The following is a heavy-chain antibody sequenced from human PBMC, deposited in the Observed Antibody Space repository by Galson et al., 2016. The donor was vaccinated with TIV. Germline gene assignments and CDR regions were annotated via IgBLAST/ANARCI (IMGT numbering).Heavy chain of an antibody. CDR3: ARDWWVTYTDLPFFES. J-gene: IGHJ5*01. V-gene: IGHV4-4*07. CDR2: IYTSVKT. CDR1: GASISDNY. D-gene: IGHD2-15*01. Sequence: SETLSLTCTVSGASISDNYWSWIRQTAGRSLEWIGRIYTSVKTDYNPSLESRATVSADTSQNQFSLKLSSVTAADTAVYFCARDWWVTYTDLPFFESWGQGILVTVSS.